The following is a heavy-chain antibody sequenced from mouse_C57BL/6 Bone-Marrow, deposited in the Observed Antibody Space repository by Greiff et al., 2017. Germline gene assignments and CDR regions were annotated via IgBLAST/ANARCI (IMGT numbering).Heavy chain of an antibody. CDR1: GFTFSDYG. J-gene: IGHJ2*01. Sequence: EVKLMESGGGLVKPGGSLKFSCAASGFTFSDYGMPWFRQAPEKGLEWVASIRRGSSTIYYADTVKGRFTLSRDNAKNTLFLQMTSLRSEDTAMYYGARRGMSTVVVDYWGQGTTLTVTS. CDR2: IRRGSSTI. D-gene: IGHD1-1*01. CDR3: ARRGMSTVVVDY. V-gene: IGHV5-17*01.